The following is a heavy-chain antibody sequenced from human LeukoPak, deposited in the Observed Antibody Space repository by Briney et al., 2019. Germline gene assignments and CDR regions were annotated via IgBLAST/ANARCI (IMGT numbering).Heavy chain of an antibody. D-gene: IGHD6-19*01. Sequence: GGSLRLSCSASGFTFSSYAMHWVRQAPGKGLEFVSVMRSNGGNTYYADSVKGRFTISRDNSKNTLYLQMSSLRAEDTAVYYCVKDCKDSSGRWADYGMDVWGQGTTVTVSS. V-gene: IGHV3-64D*06. CDR1: GFTFSSYA. CDR2: MRSNGGNT. J-gene: IGHJ6*02. CDR3: VKDCKDSSGRWADYGMDV.